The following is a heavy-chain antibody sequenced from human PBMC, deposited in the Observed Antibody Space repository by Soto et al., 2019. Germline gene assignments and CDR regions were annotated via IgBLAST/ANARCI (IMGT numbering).Heavy chain of an antibody. CDR2: IYYSGST. CDR3: ARRLRGYKWWYYYGMDV. D-gene: IGHD2-15*01. Sequence: PSETLSLTCTVSGGSISSYYWSWIRQPPGKGLEWIGYIYYSGSTNYNPSLKSRVTISVDTSKNQFSLKLSSVTAADTAVYYCARRLRGYKWWYYYGMDVWGQGTTVTVSS. V-gene: IGHV4-59*01. J-gene: IGHJ6*02. CDR1: GGSISSYY.